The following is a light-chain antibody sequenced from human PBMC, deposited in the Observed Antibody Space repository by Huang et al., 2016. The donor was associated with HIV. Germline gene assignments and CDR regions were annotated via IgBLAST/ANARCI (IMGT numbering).Light chain of an antibody. CDR3: HQYNNWLLS. J-gene: IGKJ4*01. CDR1: RSVSTN. CDR2: GSS. Sequence: IVMTQSPAALSVSPGQRVTLYCRANRSVSTNLAWYKQRPGQAPRLLIYGSSTRAPGVPARFSGSGSGTDFSLTISSLQSEDFALYYCHQYNNWLLSFGGGTRVDI. V-gene: IGKV3-15*01.